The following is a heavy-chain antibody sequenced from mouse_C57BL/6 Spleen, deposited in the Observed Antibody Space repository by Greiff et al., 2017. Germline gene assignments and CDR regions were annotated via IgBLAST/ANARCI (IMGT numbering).Heavy chain of an antibody. J-gene: IGHJ2*01. Sequence: VQLQESGAELARPGASVKLSCKASGYTFTSYGISWVKQRTGQGLEWIGEIYPRSGNTYYNEKFKGKATLTADKSSSTAYMDLRSLTSEDSAVYFCALYYYGSSAYFDYWGQGTTLTVSS. D-gene: IGHD1-1*01. CDR3: ALYYYGSSAYFDY. CDR1: GYTFTSYG. CDR2: IYPRSGNT. V-gene: IGHV1-81*01.